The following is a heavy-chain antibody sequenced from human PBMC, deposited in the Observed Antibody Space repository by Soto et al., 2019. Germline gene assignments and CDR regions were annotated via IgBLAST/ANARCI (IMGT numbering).Heavy chain of an antibody. CDR1: GFTFSIYA. CDR2: ISGSGGST. J-gene: IGHJ4*02. CDR3: ASRYSSGWYNLYFDY. D-gene: IGHD6-19*01. V-gene: IGHV3-23*01. Sequence: GGSLRLSCAASGFTFSIYAMSWVRQAPGKGLEWVSAISGSGGSTYYADSVKGRFTISRDNSKNTLYLQMNSLRAEDTAVYYCASRYSSGWYNLYFDYWGQGTLVTVSS.